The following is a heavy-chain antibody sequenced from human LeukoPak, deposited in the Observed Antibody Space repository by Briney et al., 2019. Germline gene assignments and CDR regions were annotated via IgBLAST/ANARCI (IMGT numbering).Heavy chain of an antibody. CDR2: IYYSGST. J-gene: IGHJ4*02. Sequence: SETLSLTCTVSGGSISSYYWSWIRQPPGKGLEWIGDIYYSGSTNYNPSLKSRVTISVDTSTIQFSLKLTSVTAADTAVYYCVRANYFDYWGQGTLVTVSS. CDR3: VRANYFDY. V-gene: IGHV4-59*01. CDR1: GGSISSYY.